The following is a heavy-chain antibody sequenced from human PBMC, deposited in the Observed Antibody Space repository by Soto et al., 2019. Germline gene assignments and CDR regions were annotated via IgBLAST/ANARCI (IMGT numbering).Heavy chain of an antibody. V-gene: IGHV4-34*01. CDR3: ARVPYYYYYYYMDV. J-gene: IGHJ6*03. Sequence: PSETLSLTCAVYGGSFSGYYWTWIRQPPGKGLEWIGEINHSGSTNYNPSLKSRVTISVDTSKNQFSLKLSSVTAADTAVYYCARVPYYYYYYYMDVWGKGTTVTAP. CDR1: GGSFSGYY. CDR2: INHSGST.